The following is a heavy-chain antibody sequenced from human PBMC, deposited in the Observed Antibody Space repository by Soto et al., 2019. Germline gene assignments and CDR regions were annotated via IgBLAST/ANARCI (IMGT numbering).Heavy chain of an antibody. V-gene: IGHV3-74*01. J-gene: IGHJ1*01. CDR1: GFSIRKYW. CDR2: ISGDGTTT. CDR3: AIQDCTNDVCLEAAVTVGGALAY. D-gene: IGHD2-8*01. Sequence: EVQLVESGGGLVQPGEALRLACAASGFSIRKYWMHWVRQAPGKGPVWVSYISGDGTTTDYAGSVKGRFTISRDNAKNTLFLHMDSLRVEDTAIYFCAIQDCTNDVCLEAAVTVGGALAYWGRGAQVTVS.